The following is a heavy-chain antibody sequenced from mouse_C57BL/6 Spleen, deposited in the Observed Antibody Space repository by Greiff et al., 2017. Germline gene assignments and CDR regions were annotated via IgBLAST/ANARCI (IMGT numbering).Heavy chain of an antibody. V-gene: IGHV1-69*01. D-gene: IGHD1-1*02. CDR2: IDPSDSYT. CDR3: ARSKYGYWYFDV. J-gene: IGHJ1*03. CDR1: GYTFTSYW. Sequence: QVQLQQPGAELVMPGASVKLSCKASGYTFTSYWMHWVKQRPGQGLEWIGEIDPSDSYTNYNQKFKGKSTLTVDKSSSAAYMQLSSLTSEDSAVYYCARSKYGYWYFDVWGTGTTVTVSS.